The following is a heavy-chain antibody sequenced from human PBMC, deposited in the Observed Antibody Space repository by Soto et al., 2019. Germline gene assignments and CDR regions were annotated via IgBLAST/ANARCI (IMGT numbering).Heavy chain of an antibody. Sequence: GGSLRLSCAASGFTFSGSAMHWVRQASGKGLEWVGRIRSKANSYATAYAASVKGRFTISRDDSKNTAYLQMNSLKTEDTAVYYCTRHPTYYGDYVDYWGQGTLVTVSS. CDR3: TRHPTYYGDYVDY. V-gene: IGHV3-73*01. CDR2: IRSKANSYAT. D-gene: IGHD4-17*01. CDR1: GFTFSGSA. J-gene: IGHJ4*02.